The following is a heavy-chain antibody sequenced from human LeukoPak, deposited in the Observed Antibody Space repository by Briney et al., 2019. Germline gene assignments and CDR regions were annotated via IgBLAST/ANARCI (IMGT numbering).Heavy chain of an antibody. CDR2: ITGSGTST. V-gene: IGHV3-23*01. CDR3: VIWGDYDVLTGYYVPDY. D-gene: IGHD3-9*01. J-gene: IGHJ4*02. CDR1: GFTFSNYA. Sequence: PGASLRLSCVASGFTFSNYAMSWVRQAPGKGLEWVSAITGSGTSTYYADSLKGRFTISRDNSKNTVFLQVNSLRHEDTAIYYCVIWGDYDVLTGYYVPDYWGQGTLVTVSS.